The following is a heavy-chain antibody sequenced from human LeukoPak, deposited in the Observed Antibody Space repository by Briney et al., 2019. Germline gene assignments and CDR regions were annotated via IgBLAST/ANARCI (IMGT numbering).Heavy chain of an antibody. CDR1: GFTFSSFN. CDR3: ARYNSGWNDY. V-gene: IGHV3-21*01. CDR2: ISSTSSLI. J-gene: IGHJ4*02. Sequence: EGSLRLSCAASGFTFSSFNMNWVRQAPGKGLEWVSSISSTSSLIWYADSLKGRFTISRDNAKNSLYLQMDSLRAEDTAVYYCARYNSGWNDYWGQGTLVTVSS. D-gene: IGHD6-19*01.